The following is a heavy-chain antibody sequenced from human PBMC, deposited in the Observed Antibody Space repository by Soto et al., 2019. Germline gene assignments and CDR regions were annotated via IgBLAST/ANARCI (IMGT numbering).Heavy chain of an antibody. D-gene: IGHD1-1*01. CDR1: GGTFSSYA. CDR3: ARTGDGDNLSYFDY. J-gene: IGHJ4*02. CDR2: IIPIFGTA. V-gene: IGHV1-69*01. Sequence: QVQLVQSGAEVKKPGSSVKVSCKASGGTFSSYAISWVRQAPGQGLEWMGGIIPIFGTANYAKKFQGRVTITADESTITAYMELSSLRYEDTAVYYCARTGDGDNLSYFDYWGQGTLVTVSS.